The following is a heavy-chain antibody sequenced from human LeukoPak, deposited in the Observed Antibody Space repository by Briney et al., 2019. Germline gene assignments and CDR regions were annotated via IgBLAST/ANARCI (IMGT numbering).Heavy chain of an antibody. CDR2: ISSDGSNN. Sequence: GRSLRLSCAASGFTFNSYAMHWVRQAPGKGLEWVAVISSDGSNNYYADSVKGRFTISRDNSRNTLYLQMNSLRAEDTAVYYCAKDPNGDYIGAFDMWGQGTMVTVSS. CDR3: AKDPNGDYIGAFDM. CDR1: GFTFNSYA. D-gene: IGHD4-17*01. V-gene: IGHV3-30-3*01. J-gene: IGHJ3*02.